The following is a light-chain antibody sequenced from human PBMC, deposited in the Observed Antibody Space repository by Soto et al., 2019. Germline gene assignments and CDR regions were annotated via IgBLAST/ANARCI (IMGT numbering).Light chain of an antibody. Sequence: VLTQSPDTLSLSPGERATLSCRASQSVSSNLAWYQQKPGQAPRLLIYDASNRAPGIPARFSGSGSGTDFTLTISSLEPEDFAVYYCQQRSYWPVAFGPGTKVDI. CDR3: QQRSYWPVA. V-gene: IGKV3-11*01. CDR1: QSVSSN. J-gene: IGKJ3*01. CDR2: DAS.